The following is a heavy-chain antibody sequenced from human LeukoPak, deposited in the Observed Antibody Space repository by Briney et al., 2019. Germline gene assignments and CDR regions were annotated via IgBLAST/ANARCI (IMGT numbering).Heavy chain of an antibody. Sequence: PGGSLRLSCAASGFTLSSYAMSWVRQAPGKGLEWVSAISGSGGSTYYADSVKGRFTISRDKSKNTLYLQMNSLRAEDTAVYYWAKDGSWIQLWLPNYWGQGTLVTVSS. CDR2: ISGSGGST. V-gene: IGHV3-23*01. D-gene: IGHD5-18*01. CDR3: AKDGSWIQLWLPNY. CDR1: GFTLSSYA. J-gene: IGHJ4*02.